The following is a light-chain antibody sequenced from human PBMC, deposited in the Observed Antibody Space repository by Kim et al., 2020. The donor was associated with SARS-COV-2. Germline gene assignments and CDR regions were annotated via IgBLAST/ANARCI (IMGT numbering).Light chain of an antibody. CDR2: GAS. J-gene: IGKJ2*01. Sequence: EIVLTQSPGTLSLSPGERATLSCRASQSVSSSYLAWYQQKPGQAPRLLIYGASSRATGIPDRFSGSGSGTDFTLTISILEPEDFAVYYCHQYGSSPPYTFGQGTKLEV. V-gene: IGKV3-20*01. CDR3: HQYGSSPPYT. CDR1: QSVSSSY.